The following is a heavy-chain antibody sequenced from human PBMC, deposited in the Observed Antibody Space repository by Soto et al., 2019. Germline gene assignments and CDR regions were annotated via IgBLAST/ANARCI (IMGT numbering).Heavy chain of an antibody. Sequence: EVQLSESGGGLVQPGGSLRLSCAGSGFTFSNFAMSWVRQAPEKGLEWVSAISGSGATRYFADSVKGRFTISRDNSKNMLYWQMNSLRAEDTAIYFCTKEWSSSVGAVDYWGQGSLGTVSS. CDR2: ISGSGATR. J-gene: IGHJ4*02. D-gene: IGHD2-2*01. CDR3: TKEWSSSVGAVDY. V-gene: IGHV3-23*01. CDR1: GFTFSNFA.